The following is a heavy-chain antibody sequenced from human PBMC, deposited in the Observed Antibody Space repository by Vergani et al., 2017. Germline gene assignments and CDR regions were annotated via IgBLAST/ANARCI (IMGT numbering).Heavy chain of an antibody. J-gene: IGHJ3*01. D-gene: IGHD6-13*01. V-gene: IGHV1-69*02. CDR1: GGTFSSYT. Sequence: QVQLVQSGAEVKKPGSSVKVSCKASGGTFSSYTISWVRQAPGQGLEWMGRIIPILGIANYARKFQGRVTITADKSTSTAYMELSSLRSEDTAVYYCATTVYSSSWYDSAFDFWGQGTMVTVSS. CDR3: ATTVYSSSWYDSAFDF. CDR2: IIPILGIA.